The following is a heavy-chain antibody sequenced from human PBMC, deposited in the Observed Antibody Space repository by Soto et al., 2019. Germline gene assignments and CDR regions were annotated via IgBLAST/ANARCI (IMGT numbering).Heavy chain of an antibody. J-gene: IGHJ4*02. V-gene: IGHV3-11*05. CDR1: GFTFTDYY. Sequence: GGSLRLSCATSGFTFTDYYMGWIRQAPGKGLEWISYISGRSTHTNYADSVKGRFTISRDNAKNSLYLQMNSLRAEDTAVYYCARAEEDSFDYWGQGTLVTVSS. CDR3: ARAEEDSFDY. CDR2: ISGRSTHT. D-gene: IGHD2-15*01.